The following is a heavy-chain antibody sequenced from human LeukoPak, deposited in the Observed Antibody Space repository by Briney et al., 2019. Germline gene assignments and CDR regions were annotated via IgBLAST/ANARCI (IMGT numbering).Heavy chain of an antibody. CDR2: ISSSSYI. CDR3: AELGITMIGGV. J-gene: IGHJ6*04. Sequence: PGGSLRLSCAASGFTFSSYTMNWVRQAPGKGLEWVSSISSSSYIYYADSVKGRFTISRDNAKNSLYLQMNSLRAEDTAVYYCAELGITMIGGVWGKGTTVTISS. CDR1: GFTFSSYT. V-gene: IGHV3-21*01. D-gene: IGHD3-10*02.